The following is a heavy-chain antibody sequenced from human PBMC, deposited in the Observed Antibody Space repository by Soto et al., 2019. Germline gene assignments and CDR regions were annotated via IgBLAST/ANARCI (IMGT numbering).Heavy chain of an antibody. J-gene: IGHJ6*02. CDR3: ARAPRRGGSSRDYYYGMDV. CDR2: IYHSGST. D-gene: IGHD1-26*01. V-gene: IGHV4-4*02. CDR1: GGSISSSNW. Sequence: SETLSLTCAVSGGSISSSNWWSWVRQPPGKGLEWIGEIYHSGSTNYNPSLKSRVTISVDKSKNQFSLKLSSVTAADTAVYYCARAPRRGGSSRDYYYGMDVWGQGTTVTVSS.